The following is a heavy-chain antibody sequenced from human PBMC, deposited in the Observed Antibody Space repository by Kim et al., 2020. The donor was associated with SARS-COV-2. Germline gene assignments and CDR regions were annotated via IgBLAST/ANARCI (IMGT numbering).Heavy chain of an antibody. J-gene: IGHJ6*02. CDR1: GFTFSDYY. V-gene: IGHV3-11*06. CDR2: ISSSSSYT. D-gene: IGHD4-17*01. Sequence: GGSLRLSCAASGFTFSDYYMSWIRQAPGKGLEWVSYISSSSSYTNYADSVKGRFTISRDNAKNSLYLQMNSLRAEDTAVYYCARDHPATVTHSYYYYGMDVWGQGTTVTVSS. CDR3: ARDHPATVTHSYYYYGMDV.